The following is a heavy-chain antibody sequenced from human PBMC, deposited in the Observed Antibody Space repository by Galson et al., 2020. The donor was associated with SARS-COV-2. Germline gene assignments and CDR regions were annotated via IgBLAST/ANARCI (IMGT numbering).Heavy chain of an antibody. V-gene: IGHV5-10-1*01. J-gene: IGHJ6*03. Sequence: HGESLKISCKASGYSSKSYWITWVRQMPGKVLEWMGKIDPIDSYTNFSPSFEGHVTISVDRSINTAYLQWSSLKASDTAIYYCATQERFGGNHMDVWGKGTTVTVSS. D-gene: IGHD3-3*01. CDR1: GYSSKSYW. CDR3: ATQERFGGNHMDV. CDR2: IDPIDSYT.